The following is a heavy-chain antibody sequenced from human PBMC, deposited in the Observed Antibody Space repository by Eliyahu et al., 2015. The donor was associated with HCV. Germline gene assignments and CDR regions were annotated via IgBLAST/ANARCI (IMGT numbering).Heavy chain of an antibody. CDR3: ARDCGGSCYYYYYGMDV. Sequence: GPGLVKPSQTLSLTCTVSGGSISSGSYYWSWIRQPAGKGLEWIGRIYTSGSTNYNPSLKSRVTISVDTSKNQFSLKLSSVTAADTAVYYCARDCGGSCYYYYYGMDVWGQGTTVTVSS. V-gene: IGHV4-61*02. CDR2: IYTSGST. CDR1: GGSISSGSYY. D-gene: IGHD2-15*01. J-gene: IGHJ6*02.